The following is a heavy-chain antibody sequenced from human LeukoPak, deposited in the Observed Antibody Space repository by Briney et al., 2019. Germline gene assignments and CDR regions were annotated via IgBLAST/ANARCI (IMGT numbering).Heavy chain of an antibody. V-gene: IGHV3-30*14. Sequence: PGGSLRLSCEASGFIFSSYAMHWVRQAPGKGLEWVAVVSYDGINTYYADSVKGRFTISRDNSKNTLYLQMNSLRAEDTAVYYCARDRAMYYYEGSGYWGQGTLVTVSS. CDR1: GFIFSSYA. CDR3: ARDRAMYYYEGSGY. D-gene: IGHD3-22*01. J-gene: IGHJ4*02. CDR2: VSYDGINT.